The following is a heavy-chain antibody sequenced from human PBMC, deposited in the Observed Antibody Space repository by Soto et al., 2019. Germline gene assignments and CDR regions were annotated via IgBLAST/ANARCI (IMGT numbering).Heavy chain of an antibody. J-gene: IGHJ3*02. D-gene: IGHD3-22*01. Sequence: ASVKVSCKVSGYAFTSYGISWVRQAPRQGLEWMGWISAYNGNTNYAQKLQGRVTMTTDTSTSTAYMELRSLRSDDTAVYYCARDLFTMIVVVTPGYAFDIWGQGTRFT. CDR2: ISAYNGNT. V-gene: IGHV1-18*04. CDR3: ARDLFTMIVVVTPGYAFDI. CDR1: GYAFTSYG.